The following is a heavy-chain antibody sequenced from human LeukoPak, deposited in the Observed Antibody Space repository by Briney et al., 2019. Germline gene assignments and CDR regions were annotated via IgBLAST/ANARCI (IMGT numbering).Heavy chain of an antibody. Sequence: SGGSLRLSCAASGFTFDDYTMHWVRQAPGKGLEWVSLISWDGGSTYYADSVKGRFTISRDNSKNSLYLQMNSLRTEDTALYYCAKALFMYSSSWYYFDYWGQGTLVTVSS. J-gene: IGHJ4*02. D-gene: IGHD6-13*01. CDR1: GFTFDDYT. CDR3: AKALFMYSSSWYYFDY. V-gene: IGHV3-43*01. CDR2: ISWDGGST.